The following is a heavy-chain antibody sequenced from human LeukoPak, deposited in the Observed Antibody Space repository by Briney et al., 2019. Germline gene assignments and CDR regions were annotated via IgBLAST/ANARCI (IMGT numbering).Heavy chain of an antibody. Sequence: PGGSLRLSCAASGFTFDDYAMHWVRQAPGKGLEWVSGISWNSGSIGYADSVKGRFTISRDNAKNSLYLQTNSLRAEDTALYYCAKDIGYGGNSGIDYWGQGTLVTVSS. CDR3: AKDIGYGGNSGIDY. J-gene: IGHJ4*02. CDR1: GFTFDDYA. V-gene: IGHV3-9*01. D-gene: IGHD4-23*01. CDR2: ISWNSGSI.